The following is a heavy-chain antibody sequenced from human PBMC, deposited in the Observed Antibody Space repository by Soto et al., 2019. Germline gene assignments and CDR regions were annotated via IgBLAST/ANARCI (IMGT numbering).Heavy chain of an antibody. CDR1: GFTFSSYA. J-gene: IGHJ4*02. CDR2: ISGSGGST. D-gene: IGHD3-10*01. CDR3: AEATRGTMVRGVTNFDY. Sequence: GGSLRLSCAASGFTFSSYAMSWVRQAPGKGLEWVSAISGSGGSTYYADSVKGRFTISRDNSKNTLYLQMNSLRAEDTAVYYCAEATRGTMVRGVTNFDYWGQGTLVTVSS. V-gene: IGHV3-23*01.